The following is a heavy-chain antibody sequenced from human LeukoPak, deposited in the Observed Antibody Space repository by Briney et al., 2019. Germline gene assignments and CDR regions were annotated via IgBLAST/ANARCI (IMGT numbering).Heavy chain of an antibody. CDR1: GYTFTSYD. CDR2: MNPNSGNT. J-gene: IGHJ3*02. Sequence: ASVKVSCKASGYTFTSYDINWVRQATGQGLEWMGWMNPNSGNTGYAQKFQGRVTMTRDTSISTAYMELSGLRSEDTAVYYCARGSFYDSSGYYYASAFDIWDQGAMVTVSS. V-gene: IGHV1-8*01. D-gene: IGHD3-22*01. CDR3: ARGSFYDSSGYYYASAFDI.